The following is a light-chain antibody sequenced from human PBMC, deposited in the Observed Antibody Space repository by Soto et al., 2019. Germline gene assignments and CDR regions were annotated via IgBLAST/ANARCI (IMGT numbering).Light chain of an antibody. Sequence: DIQMTQSPSTLSASVGDRVTITCRASQSISTWLAWCQQKPGKAPKLLIYKASSLESGVPSRFSGSGSGTEFTLTINSLQPDDFATYYCQQYNTYPLTFGGGTTVEIK. CDR1: QSISTW. CDR3: QQYNTYPLT. CDR2: KAS. J-gene: IGKJ4*01. V-gene: IGKV1-5*03.